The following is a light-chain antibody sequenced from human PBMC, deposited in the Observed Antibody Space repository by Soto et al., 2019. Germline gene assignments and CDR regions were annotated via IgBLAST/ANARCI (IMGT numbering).Light chain of an antibody. V-gene: IGKV3-15*01. CDR3: QQYNNWPPENT. CDR1: QSVSSN. J-gene: IGKJ5*01. CDR2: GAS. Sequence: EIVLTQSPATLSLSQGERATLSCRASQSVSSNLAWYQQKPGQAPRLLIYGASTRATGIPARFSGSGSGTEFTLTISSLQSEDFAVYYCQQYNNWPPENTFGQGTRLEIK.